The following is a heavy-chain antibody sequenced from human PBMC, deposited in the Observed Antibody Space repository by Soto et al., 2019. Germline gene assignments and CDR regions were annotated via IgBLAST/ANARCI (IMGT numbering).Heavy chain of an antibody. D-gene: IGHD1-20*01. J-gene: IGHJ3*02. V-gene: IGHV3-30*18. CDR3: AKPRRITGSSDAFDI. Sequence: VGSLRLSCAASGFTFSSYGMHWVRQAPGKGLEWVAVISYDGSNKYYADSVKGRFTISRDNSKNTLYLQMNSLRAEDTAVYYCAKPRRITGSSDAFDIWGQGTMVTVS. CDR2: ISYDGSNK. CDR1: GFTFSSYG.